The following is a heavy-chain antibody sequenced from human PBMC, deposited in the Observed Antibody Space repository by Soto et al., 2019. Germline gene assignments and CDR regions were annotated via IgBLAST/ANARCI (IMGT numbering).Heavy chain of an antibody. V-gene: IGHV4-30-2*01. CDR1: GGSISSGGYS. D-gene: IGHD4-4*01. CDR2: IYHSGST. CDR3: ARGMTTVTTLDY. J-gene: IGHJ4*02. Sequence: SDTLSLTCAVSGGSISSGGYSCSWIRQPPGKGLEWIGYIYHSGSTYYNPSLKSRVTISVDRSKNQFSLKLSSVTAADTAVYYCARGMTTVTTLDYWGQGTLVTVSS.